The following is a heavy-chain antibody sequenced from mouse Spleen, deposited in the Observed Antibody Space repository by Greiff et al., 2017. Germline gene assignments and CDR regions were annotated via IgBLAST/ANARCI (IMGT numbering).Heavy chain of an antibody. Sequence: EVKLQESGPELVKPGASVKMSCKASGYTFTDYNMHWVKQSHGKSLEWIGYINPNNGGTSYNQKFKGKATLTVNKSSSTAYMELRSLTSEDSAVYYCARNYRYVMDYWGQGTSVTVSS. D-gene: IGHD2-14*01. V-gene: IGHV1-22*01. CDR3: ARNYRYVMDY. J-gene: IGHJ4*01. CDR1: GYTFTDYN. CDR2: INPNNGGT.